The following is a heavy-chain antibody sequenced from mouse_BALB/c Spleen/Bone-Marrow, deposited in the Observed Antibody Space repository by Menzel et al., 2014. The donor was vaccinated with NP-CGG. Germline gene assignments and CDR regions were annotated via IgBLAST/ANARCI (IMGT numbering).Heavy chain of an antibody. J-gene: IGHJ3*01. Sequence: DVKLQESGAELVKPGTSVTLSCTASGFNIKDIYMHRVKRRPEQGLEWIGRIDPANDNTKYDPKFQGKATITADTSSNTAYLHLSSLTSEDTAVYYCANYGYDGGVFAYWGQGTLVTVSA. CDR2: IDPANDNT. CDR3: ANYGYDGGVFAY. V-gene: IGHV14-3*02. D-gene: IGHD2-2*01. CDR1: GFNIKDIY.